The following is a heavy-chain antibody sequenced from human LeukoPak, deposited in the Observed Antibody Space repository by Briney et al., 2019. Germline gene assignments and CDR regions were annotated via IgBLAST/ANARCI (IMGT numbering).Heavy chain of an antibody. J-gene: IGHJ4*02. D-gene: IGHD3-3*01. V-gene: IGHV4-34*01. CDR1: GGSFSGYY. CDR2: INHSGST. Sequence: SSETLSLTCAVYGGSFSGYYWSWIRQPPGKGLEWIGEINHSGSTNYNPSLKSRVTISVDTSKNQFSLKLSSVTAADTAVYYCARGPPYDFWRGYLDYWGQGTLVTVSS. CDR3: ARGPPYDFWRGYLDY.